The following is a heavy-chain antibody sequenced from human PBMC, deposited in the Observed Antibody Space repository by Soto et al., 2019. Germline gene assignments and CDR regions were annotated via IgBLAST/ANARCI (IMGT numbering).Heavy chain of an antibody. V-gene: IGHV1-8*01. D-gene: IGHD4-17*01. CDR1: GYTFTSYG. J-gene: IGHJ6*02. Sequence: ASVKVSCKASGYTFTSYGINWVRQATGQGLEWMGWMNPNSGNTGYAQKFQGRVTMTRNTSISTAYMELSSLRSEDTAVYYCAREMTTVTTFSYYYGMDVWGQGTTVTVSS. CDR3: AREMTTVTTFSYYYGMDV. CDR2: MNPNSGNT.